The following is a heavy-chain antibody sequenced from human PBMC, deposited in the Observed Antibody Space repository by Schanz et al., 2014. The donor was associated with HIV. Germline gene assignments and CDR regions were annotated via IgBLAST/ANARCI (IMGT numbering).Heavy chain of an antibody. CDR3: AKVTPLRCLDY. J-gene: IGHJ4*02. CDR1: GFTNAW. CDR2: IKSKTDGGAT. Sequence: DVQLVESGGGLVKPGGSLRLSCAASGFTNAWMSWVRQAPGKGLEWVGRIKSKTDGGATDYAAPVKGRFTISRDYSKNTLYLQMNRLKTEDTAVYYCAKVTPLRCLDYWGQGTLVTVSS. D-gene: IGHD4-17*01. V-gene: IGHV3-15*01.